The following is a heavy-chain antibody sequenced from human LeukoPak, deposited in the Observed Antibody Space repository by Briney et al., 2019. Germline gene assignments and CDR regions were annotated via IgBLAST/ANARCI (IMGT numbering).Heavy chain of an antibody. Sequence: GGSLRLSCAASGFTVSGNYMSWVRQAPGKGLEWVSVIYSGGSTYYADSVKGRFTISRDSSENTLYLQMNSLRAEDTAVYYCARDLILVCSGDCYTFDYWGQGTLVTVSS. CDR1: GFTVSGNY. CDR2: IYSGGST. CDR3: ARDLILVCSGDCYTFDY. D-gene: IGHD2-21*02. J-gene: IGHJ4*02. V-gene: IGHV3-53*01.